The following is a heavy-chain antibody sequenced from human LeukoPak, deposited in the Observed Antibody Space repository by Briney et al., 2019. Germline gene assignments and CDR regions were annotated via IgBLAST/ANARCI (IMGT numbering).Heavy chain of an antibody. CDR1: AGSISSYY. D-gene: IGHD5-24*01. J-gene: IGHJ6*02. CDR2: SYDSGNT. V-gene: IGHV4-59*01. Sequence: SETLTLTCTVSAGSISSYYWSWIRQPPGNGLEWIGNSYDSGNTNYNSSLKSRVTISVDTSKNQFSLRLSSVTAADTAVYYCARGCGYNYYYGMDVWGQGTTVTVSS. CDR3: ARGCGYNYYYGMDV.